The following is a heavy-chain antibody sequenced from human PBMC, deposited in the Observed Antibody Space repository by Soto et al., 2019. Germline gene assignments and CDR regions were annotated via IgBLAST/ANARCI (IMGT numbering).Heavy chain of an antibody. D-gene: IGHD1-26*01. V-gene: IGHV1-46*01. Sequence: ASVTVSCKAPRDTFTSYYTNWVRQAPGQGLEWMGVINPHGGSTAYAQKLKGRVTLTRDTSASTVYMEVSSLTSEDTAMYYCARSSGGNFGIIIEGTNWFAPWGQGTLVTVSS. CDR1: RDTFTSYY. CDR3: ARSSGGNFGIIIEGTNWFAP. CDR2: INPHGGST. J-gene: IGHJ5*02.